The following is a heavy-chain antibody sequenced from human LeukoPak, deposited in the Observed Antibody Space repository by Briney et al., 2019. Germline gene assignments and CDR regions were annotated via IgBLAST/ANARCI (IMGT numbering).Heavy chain of an antibody. CDR3: ASLAARSGYFDY. CDR1: GGSISSSSYY. D-gene: IGHD6-6*01. V-gene: IGHV4-39*07. J-gene: IGHJ4*02. Sequence: SETLSLTCTVSGGSISSSSYYWGWIRQPPGKGLEWIGSIYYSGSTYYNPSLKSRVTISVDTSKNQFSLKLSSVTAADTAVYYCASLAARSGYFDYWGQGTLVTVSS. CDR2: IYYSGST.